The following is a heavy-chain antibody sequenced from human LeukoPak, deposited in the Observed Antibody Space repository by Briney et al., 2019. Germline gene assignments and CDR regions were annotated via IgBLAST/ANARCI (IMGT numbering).Heavy chain of an antibody. CDR2: IKQDGSEK. CDR1: GFTFSSYW. Sequence: PGGSLRLSCAASGFTFSSYWMSWVRQAPGKGREWVANIKQDGSEKYYVDSVKGRFTISRDNAKNSLYLQMNSLRAEDTAVYYCARDDTVVVPAAFDYWGQGTLVTVSS. D-gene: IGHD2-2*01. J-gene: IGHJ4*02. CDR3: ARDDTVVVPAAFDY. V-gene: IGHV3-7*01.